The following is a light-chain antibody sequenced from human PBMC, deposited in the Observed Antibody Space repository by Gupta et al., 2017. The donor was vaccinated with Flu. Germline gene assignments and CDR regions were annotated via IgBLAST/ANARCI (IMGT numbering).Light chain of an antibody. Sequence: SGHSSYAIAWHQQQSEKGPRYLMKLNSDGSHYKGDGISDRFSGSSSGAERYLTISSLQSEDEADYYCQTWGSGIVFGGGTKLTVL. J-gene: IGLJ2*01. V-gene: IGLV4-69*01. CDR2: LNSDGSH. CDR1: SGHSSYA. CDR3: QTWGSGIV.